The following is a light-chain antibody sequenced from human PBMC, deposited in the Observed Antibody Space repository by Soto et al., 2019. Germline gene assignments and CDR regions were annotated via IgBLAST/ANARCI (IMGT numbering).Light chain of an antibody. CDR2: GAS. J-gene: IGKJ4*01. CDR3: QQYGSSRALT. V-gene: IGKV3-20*01. Sequence: EXVLTQSPGTLSLSPGERATLSCRASQSVSSSYLAWYQQKPGQAPRLLIYGASSRATGIPDRFSGSGSGTDFTLTISRLEPEDFAVYYCQQYGSSRALTFGGGTKVDIK. CDR1: QSVSSSY.